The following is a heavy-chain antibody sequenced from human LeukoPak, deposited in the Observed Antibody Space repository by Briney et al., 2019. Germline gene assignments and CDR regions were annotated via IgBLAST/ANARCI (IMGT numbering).Heavy chain of an antibody. CDR2: ISAYNGNT. Sequence: ASVKVSCKASGYTFTSYGISWVRQAPGQGLEWMGWISAYNGNTNYAQKLQGRVTMTTDTSTSTAYMELSSLRSEDTAVYYCARTTPGGLRFLEWFYYMDVWGKGTTVTVSS. D-gene: IGHD3-3*01. J-gene: IGHJ6*03. V-gene: IGHV1-18*01. CDR1: GYTFTSYG. CDR3: ARTTPGGLRFLEWFYYMDV.